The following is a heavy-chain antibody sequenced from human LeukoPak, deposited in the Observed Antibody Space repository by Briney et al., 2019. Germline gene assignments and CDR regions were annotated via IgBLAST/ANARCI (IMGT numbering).Heavy chain of an antibody. CDR2: ISYDGSNK. V-gene: IGHV3-30*18. J-gene: IGHJ4*02. Sequence: GGSLRLSCAASGFTFSSYGMHWVRQAPGKGLEWVAVISYDGSNKYYADSVKGRFTISRDNSKNTLYLQMNSLRAEDTAVYYCAKEVSYYYDSSGFDYWGQGTLVTVSS. D-gene: IGHD3-22*01. CDR3: AKEVSYYYDSSGFDY. CDR1: GFTFSSYG.